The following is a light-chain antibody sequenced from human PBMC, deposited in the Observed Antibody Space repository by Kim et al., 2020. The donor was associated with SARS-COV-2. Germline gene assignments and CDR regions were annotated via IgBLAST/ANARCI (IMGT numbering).Light chain of an antibody. CDR2: GTS. V-gene: IGKV3-20*01. Sequence: ESSTRSGRDSRSHTIKYFGGYQHKPGQAPRLLIYGTSTRATGVPDRFSGSGSGADFTLNITRLEPEDFAVYYCQQYGSSPRTFGQGTKVDIK. J-gene: IGKJ1*01. CDR1: RSHTIKY. CDR3: QQYGSSPRT.